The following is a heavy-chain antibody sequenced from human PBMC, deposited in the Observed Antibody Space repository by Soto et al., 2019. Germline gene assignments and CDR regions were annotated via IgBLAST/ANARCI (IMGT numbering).Heavy chain of an antibody. Sequence: QVQLVESGGGVVQPGRSLRLSCAASGFTFSSYGMHWVRQSPGKGLEWVAAISYDGSNRYYADSVKGRFTISRDNSKNTLYLKMDSLRAEDTAVYYCAKGRRCSGGRCYQEEFEEWGQGTLVTVSS. D-gene: IGHD2-15*01. CDR3: AKGRRCSGGRCYQEEFEE. J-gene: IGHJ4*02. V-gene: IGHV3-30*18. CDR1: GFTFSSYG. CDR2: ISYDGSNR.